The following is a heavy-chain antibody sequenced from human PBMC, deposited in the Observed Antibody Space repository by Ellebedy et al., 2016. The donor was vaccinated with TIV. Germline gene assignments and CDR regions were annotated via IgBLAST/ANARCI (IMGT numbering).Heavy chain of an antibody. Sequence: AASVKVSCKASGYTFTSYDINWVRQATGQGLEWMGWMNPNSGNTDYSQKFQGRVTLTRNTSISTAYMELSSLRSEDTAVYYCARGTPLKAAPFDPWGQGTLVTVSS. J-gene: IGHJ5*02. V-gene: IGHV1-8*01. CDR1: GYTFTSYD. D-gene: IGHD6-13*01. CDR3: ARGTPLKAAPFDP. CDR2: MNPNSGNT.